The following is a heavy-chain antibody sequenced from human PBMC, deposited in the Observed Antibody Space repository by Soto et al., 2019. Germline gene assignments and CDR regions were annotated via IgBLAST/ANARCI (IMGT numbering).Heavy chain of an antibody. CDR3: ARLTSSDSSGYYCY. CDR2: ISSSSSYI. D-gene: IGHD3-22*01. Sequence: EVQLVESGGGLVKPGGSLRLSCAASGFTFSSYSMNWVRQAPGKGLEWVSSISSSSSYIYYADSVKGRFTISRDNAKNSLYLQMNTLRAAETAVYYCARLTSSDSSGYYCYWGQGTLVTVSS. J-gene: IGHJ4*02. V-gene: IGHV3-21*01. CDR1: GFTFSSYS.